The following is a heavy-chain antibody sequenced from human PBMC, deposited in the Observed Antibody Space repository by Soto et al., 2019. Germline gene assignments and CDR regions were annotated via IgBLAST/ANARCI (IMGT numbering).Heavy chain of an antibody. CDR1: GYTLTSYY. CDR2: INPGGTT. CDR3: AREQLVVITTGYYYGMDV. V-gene: IGHV1-46*03. Sequence: GASVKVSCKAPGYTLTSYYMHWVRQAPGQGLEWMGIINPGGTTTYARKFQGRVTMTRDTSTSTVYMELSSLRSEDTAVYYCAREQLVVITTGYYYGMDVWGQGTTVTVSS. J-gene: IGHJ6*02. D-gene: IGHD3-22*01.